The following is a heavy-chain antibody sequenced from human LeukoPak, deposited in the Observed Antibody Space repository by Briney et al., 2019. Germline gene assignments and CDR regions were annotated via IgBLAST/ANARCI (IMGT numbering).Heavy chain of an antibody. Sequence: PGRSLRLSCAASGFTFSSYAMHWVRQAPGKGLEWVAVISYDGSNKYYADSVKGRFTISRDNSKNTLYLQMNSLRAEDTAVYYCARGHIVGATIGYWGQGTLVTVSS. D-gene: IGHD1-26*01. CDR3: ARGHIVGATIGY. CDR2: ISYDGSNK. V-gene: IGHV3-30-3*01. CDR1: GFTFSSYA. J-gene: IGHJ4*02.